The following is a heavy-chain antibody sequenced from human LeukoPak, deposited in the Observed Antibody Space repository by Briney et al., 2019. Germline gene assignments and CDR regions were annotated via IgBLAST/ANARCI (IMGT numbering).Heavy chain of an antibody. CDR3: AKAVVGYTHAFDS. D-gene: IGHD5-18*01. J-gene: IGHJ4*02. V-gene: IGHV3-30*02. CDR1: RFTFNNYG. Sequence: PGGSLRLSCAASRFTFNNYGMHWVRQAPGKGLEWVAFIQYDGNSKYYIDSVKGRFSISRDNSKNTLYLQMNSLRPEDTAVYFCAKAVVGYTHAFDSWGQGTLVTVSS. CDR2: IQYDGNSK.